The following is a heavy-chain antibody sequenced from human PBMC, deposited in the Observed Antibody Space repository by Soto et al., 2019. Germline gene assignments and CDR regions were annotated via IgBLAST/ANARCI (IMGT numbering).Heavy chain of an antibody. V-gene: IGHV3-48*03. J-gene: IGHJ4*02. CDR2: ISKSGGTT. CDR3: VREGHYYFDY. CDR1: GFTFSAYE. Sequence: PGGSLRLSCAASGFTFSAYEMHWVRQAPGQGLEWVSYISKSGGTTYYADSVKGRFTISRDDAKNSGYLQMSSLRPEDMAVYKCVREGHYYFDYWGQGALVTVSS.